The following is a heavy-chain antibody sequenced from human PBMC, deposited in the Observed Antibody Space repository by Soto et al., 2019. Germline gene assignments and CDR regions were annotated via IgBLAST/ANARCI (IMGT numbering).Heavy chain of an antibody. CDR3: AREGYNGNYYYYYYMDI. Sequence: EVQLVESGGGLVQPGGSLRLSCAASGFTFSSYWMHWVRQAPGKGLVWVSRINSDGSSTSYADSVKGRFTISRDNAKNTLYLQMNRLRAEDTAVYYCAREGYNGNYYYYYYMDIWGKGTTVTVSS. CDR2: INSDGSST. J-gene: IGHJ6*03. CDR1: GFTFSSYW. D-gene: IGHD1-20*01. V-gene: IGHV3-74*01.